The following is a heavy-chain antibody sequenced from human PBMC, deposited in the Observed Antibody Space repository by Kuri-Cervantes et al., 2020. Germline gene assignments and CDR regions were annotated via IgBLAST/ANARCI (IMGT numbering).Heavy chain of an antibody. CDR3: AKYSSGSRSATDY. D-gene: IGHD6-19*01. J-gene: IGHJ4*02. CDR1: GFTFSSYA. Sequence: GESLKISCAASGFTFSSYAMSWVRQAPGKGLEWVSAISGSGGSTYYADSVKGRFTISRDNFKDTLYLQMNSLRAEDTAVYYCAKYSSGSRSATDYWGQGTLVTVSS. V-gene: IGHV3-23*01. CDR2: ISGSGGST.